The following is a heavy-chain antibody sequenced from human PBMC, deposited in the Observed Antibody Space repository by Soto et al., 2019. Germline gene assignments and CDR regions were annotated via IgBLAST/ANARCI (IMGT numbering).Heavy chain of an antibody. CDR3: ARSLGGANVNFDS. J-gene: IGHJ4*02. CDR2: MNPTSGNT. D-gene: IGHD2-21*01. CDR1: GYAFRSYD. V-gene: IGHV1-8*01. Sequence: QVQLVQSGAEVKKPGASVKVSCKASGYAFRSYDINWVRQATGQGLEWMGWMNPTSGNTGYVEKFQGRVTMTRDTSITTAYMELSSLRSEDTAVYYCARSLGGANVNFDSGGQGTLVTVSS.